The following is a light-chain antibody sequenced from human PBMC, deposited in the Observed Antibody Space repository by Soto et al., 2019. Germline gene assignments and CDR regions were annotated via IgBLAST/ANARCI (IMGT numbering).Light chain of an antibody. V-gene: IGKV3-11*01. CDR3: QQRSNWPPEIT. J-gene: IGKJ5*01. CDR1: QSVSSY. CDR2: GAS. Sequence: EIVLTQSPATLSLSPGERATLSCRSSQSVSSYLAWYQQKPGQAPRLLIFGASTRATGIPARFSGSGSGTEFTLTISSLEPEDFAVYYCQQRSNWPPEITFGQGTRLEIK.